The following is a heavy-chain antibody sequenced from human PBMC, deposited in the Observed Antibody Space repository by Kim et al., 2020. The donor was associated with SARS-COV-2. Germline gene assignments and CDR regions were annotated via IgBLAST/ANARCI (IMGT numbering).Heavy chain of an antibody. J-gene: IGHJ6*02. V-gene: IGHV3-15*01. CDR3: TTVTTHLYYYGMDV. Sequence: GGSLRLSCAASGFTFSNAWMSWVRQAPGKGLEWVGRIKSKTDGGTTDYAAPVKGRFTISRDDSKNTLYLQMNSLKTEDTAVYYCTTVTTHLYYYGMDVWGQGTTVTVSS. D-gene: IGHD4-4*01. CDR2: IKSKTDGGTT. CDR1: GFTFSNAW.